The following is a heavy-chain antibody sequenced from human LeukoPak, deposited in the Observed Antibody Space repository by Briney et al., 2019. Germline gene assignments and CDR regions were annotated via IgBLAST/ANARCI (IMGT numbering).Heavy chain of an antibody. CDR2: IYYSGST. CDR1: GGSISSYS. Sequence: SETLSLTCTVSGGSISSYSWSWIRQPPGKGLEWIGYIYYSGSTNYNPSLKSRVTISVDTSKNQFSLKLSSVTAADTAVYYCARSGSSGWFGEDGMDVWGQGTTVTVSS. CDR3: ARSGSSGWFGEDGMDV. V-gene: IGHV4-59*08. J-gene: IGHJ6*02. D-gene: IGHD3-10*01.